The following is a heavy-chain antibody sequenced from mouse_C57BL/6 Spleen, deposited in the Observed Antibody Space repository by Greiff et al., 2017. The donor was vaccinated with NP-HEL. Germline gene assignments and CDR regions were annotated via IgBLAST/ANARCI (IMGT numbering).Heavy chain of an antibody. CDR1: GYTFTSYG. J-gene: IGHJ4*01. V-gene: IGHV1-81*01. CDR2: IYPRSGNT. Sequence: VQLQESGAELARPGASVKLSCKASGYTFTSYGISWVKQRTGQGLEWIGEIYPRSGNTYYNEKFKGKATLTADKSSSTAYMELRSLTSEDSAVYFCARSYPYYAMDYWGQRTSVTVSS. CDR3: ARSYPYYAMDY.